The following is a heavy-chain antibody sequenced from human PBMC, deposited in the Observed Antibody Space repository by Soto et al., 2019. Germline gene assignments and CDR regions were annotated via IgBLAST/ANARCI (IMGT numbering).Heavy chain of an antibody. CDR1: GGTFSSYA. CDR3: ARAQVPEQWLLREKYYFDY. Sequence: GASVKVSCKASGGTFSSYAISWGGQAPGQGLEWMGGIIPIFGTANYAQKFQGRVTITADKSTSTAYMELSSLRSEDTAVYYCARAQVPEQWLLREKYYFDYWGQGTLVTVSS. J-gene: IGHJ4*02. D-gene: IGHD6-19*01. CDR2: IIPIFGTA. V-gene: IGHV1-69*06.